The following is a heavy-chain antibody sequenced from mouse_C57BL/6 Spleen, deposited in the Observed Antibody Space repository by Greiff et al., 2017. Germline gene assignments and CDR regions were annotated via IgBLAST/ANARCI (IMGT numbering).Heavy chain of an antibody. J-gene: IGHJ4*01. D-gene: IGHD1-1*02. V-gene: IGHV1-80*01. CDR2: IYPGDGDT. Sequence: QVQLQQSGAELVKPGASVKISCKASGYAFSSYWMNWVKQRPGKGLEWIGQIYPGDGDTNYNGKFKGKATLTADKSSSTAYMQLSSLTSEDSAVYFCARDGYGGAMDYWGQGTSVTVSS. CDR3: ARDGYGGAMDY. CDR1: GYAFSSYW.